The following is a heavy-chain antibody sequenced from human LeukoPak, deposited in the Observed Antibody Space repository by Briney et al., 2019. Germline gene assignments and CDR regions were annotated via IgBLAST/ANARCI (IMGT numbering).Heavy chain of an antibody. J-gene: IGHJ5*02. V-gene: IGHV3-7*01. CDR2: IKQDGSET. CDR3: ARGGQAGTGDL. CDR1: GFTFRSYW. Sequence: PGGSLRLSCEASGFTFRSYWMTWVRQSPGKGLEWVANIKQDGSETYHVDSVKGRFTISRDNAKDSLYLEMNSLRAEDTAVYYCARGGQAGTGDLWGQGTLVTVSS. D-gene: IGHD3-10*01.